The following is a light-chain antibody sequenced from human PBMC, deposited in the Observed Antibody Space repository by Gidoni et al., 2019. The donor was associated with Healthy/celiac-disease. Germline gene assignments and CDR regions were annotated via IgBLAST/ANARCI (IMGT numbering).Light chain of an antibody. CDR1: QSVLYSSNTKNY. V-gene: IGKV4-1*01. Sequence: DIVMTQSPDSLAVSLGERATINCKSSQSVLYSSNTKNYLAWYQQKPGQPPKLLIYWASTRESGVPDRFSGSGSGTDFTLTISSLQAEDFAVYYCQQYYSTPPTFGGGTKVEIK. CDR2: WAS. J-gene: IGKJ4*02. CDR3: QQYYSTPPT.